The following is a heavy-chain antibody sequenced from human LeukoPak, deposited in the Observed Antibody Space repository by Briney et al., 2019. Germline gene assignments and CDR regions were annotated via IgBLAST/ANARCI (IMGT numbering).Heavy chain of an antibody. D-gene: IGHD2-8*01. V-gene: IGHV3-53*05. CDR1: GFTVSSNY. CDR2: IYSGGST. CDR3: AKDRCSNGIGCYYYYMDV. J-gene: IGHJ6*03. Sequence: SGGSLRLSCAASGFTVSSNYMTWVRQAPGKGLEWVSVIYSGGSTYYADSVKGRFRISRDSSKNILYLQMNSLRAEDTAVYYCAKDRCSNGIGCYYYYMDVWGKGTTVTISS.